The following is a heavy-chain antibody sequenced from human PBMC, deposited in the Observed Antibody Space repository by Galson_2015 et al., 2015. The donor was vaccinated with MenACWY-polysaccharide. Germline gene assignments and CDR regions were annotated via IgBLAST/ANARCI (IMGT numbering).Heavy chain of an antibody. D-gene: IGHD2-15*01. J-gene: IGHJ4*02. CDR2: LSQTTTT. CDR1: GFAFSNYG. V-gene: IGHV3-23*01. Sequence: SLRLSYAASGFAFSNYGMAWVRQAPGKGLEWVSALSQTTTTYYSASVKGRFTISRDNSKNTLYLQMNSLRVEDTAVYYCAREGFCSGGTCYFYDYWGQGILVTVSA. CDR3: AREGFCSGGTCYFYDY.